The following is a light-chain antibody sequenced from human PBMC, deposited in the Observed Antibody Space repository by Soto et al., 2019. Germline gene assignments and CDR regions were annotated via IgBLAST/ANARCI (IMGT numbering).Light chain of an antibody. CDR1: TSNIGSNA. J-gene: IGLJ2*01. V-gene: IGLV1-44*01. CDR2: STT. Sequence: QPVLTQPPSTSATPGQRVTISCSGSTSNIGSNAVNWYLQLPGTAPKLLIYSTTHRPSGVSDRFSGSKSGTSASLAIGGLQSEDEADYYCAAWDDSLSGVVFGGGTQLTVL. CDR3: AAWDDSLSGVV.